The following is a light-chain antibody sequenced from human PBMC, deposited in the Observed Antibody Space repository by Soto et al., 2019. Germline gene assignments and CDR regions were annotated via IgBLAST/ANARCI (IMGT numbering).Light chain of an antibody. CDR1: QSVSSSF. Sequence: EIVLTQSPGTLSLSPGERATLSCRASQSVSSSFLAWYRQKPGQAPRLLRYGASTRAPGIPDRFSGSGAGTDFTLTISRVEREDFAVYYFQRYGKSYTFGQGTKLEI. CDR3: QRYGKSYT. CDR2: GAS. J-gene: IGKJ2*01. V-gene: IGKV3-20*01.